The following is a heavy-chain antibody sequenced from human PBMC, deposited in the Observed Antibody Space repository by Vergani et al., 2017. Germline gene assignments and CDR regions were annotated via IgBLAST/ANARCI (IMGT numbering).Heavy chain of an antibody. CDR1: GYTFTGYY. Sequence: QVQLVQSGAEVKKPGASVKVSCKASGYTFTGYYRHWVRQAPGQGLEWMGWINPNSGGTNYAPKFQGWVTMTRDTSNSSAYMVLSRLGSDDTAVYYCAGGHYCSSTSCYQGWFDPWGQGTLVTVSS. CDR2: INPNSGGT. V-gene: IGHV1-2*04. J-gene: IGHJ5*02. CDR3: AGGHYCSSTSCYQGWFDP. D-gene: IGHD2-2*01.